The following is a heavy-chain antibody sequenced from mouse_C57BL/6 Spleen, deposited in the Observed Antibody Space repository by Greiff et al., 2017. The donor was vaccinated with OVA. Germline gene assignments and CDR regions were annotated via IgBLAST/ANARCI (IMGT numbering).Heavy chain of an antibody. V-gene: IGHV8-12*01. Sequence: QVTLKVSGPGILQSSQTLSLTCSFSGFSLSTSGMGVSWIRQPSGKGLEWLAHIYWDDDKRYNPSLKSRLTISKDTSRNQVFLKITSVDTADTATYYCARSSPYYYGSSYVGYFDVWGTGTTVTVSS. CDR3: ARSSPYYYGSSYVGYFDV. CDR2: IYWDDDK. CDR1: GFSLSTSGMG. J-gene: IGHJ1*03. D-gene: IGHD1-1*01.